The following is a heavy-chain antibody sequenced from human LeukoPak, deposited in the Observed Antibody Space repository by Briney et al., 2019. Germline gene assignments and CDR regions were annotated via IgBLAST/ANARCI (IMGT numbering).Heavy chain of an antibody. V-gene: IGHV3-30*04. J-gene: IGHJ5*02. Sequence: GRSLRLSCAASEFTFSNYAMYWVRQTPGKGLEGGAVISYDGSNKYYADSVKGRFIISRDNSKNTLYLQMNSLRGEDTAVYYCARDRDYYGSGSTNNWFDPWGQGTLVTVSS. CDR1: EFTFSNYA. D-gene: IGHD3-10*01. CDR2: ISYDGSNK. CDR3: ARDRDYYGSGSTNNWFDP.